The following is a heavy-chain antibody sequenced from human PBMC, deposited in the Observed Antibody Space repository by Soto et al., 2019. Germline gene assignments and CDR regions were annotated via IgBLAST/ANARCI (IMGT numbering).Heavy chain of an antibody. CDR1: GGTFSSYA. V-gene: IGHV1-69*13. CDR3: ARNLPHRYCSSTSCYYEQYNWFDP. J-gene: IGHJ5*02. Sequence: SVKVSCKSSGGTFSSYAISWVRQAPGQGLEWMGGIIPIFGTANYAQKIQGRVTITADESTSTAYMELSSLRFEDTAVYYCARNLPHRYCSSTSCYYEQYNWFDPWG. CDR2: IIPIFGTA. D-gene: IGHD2-2*01.